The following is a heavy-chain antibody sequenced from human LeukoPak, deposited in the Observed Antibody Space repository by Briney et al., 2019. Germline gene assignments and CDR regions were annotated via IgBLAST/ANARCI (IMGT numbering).Heavy chain of an antibody. Sequence: GGSLRLSCAASGFTFSSYSMNWVRQAPGKGLEWVSSISSSSSYIYYADSVKGRFTISRDNSKNTLYLQMNSLRAEDTAVYYCASLNPRGSDYWGQGTLVTVSS. CDR2: ISSSSSYI. CDR3: ASLNPRGSDY. V-gene: IGHV3-21*04. J-gene: IGHJ4*02. D-gene: IGHD3-10*01. CDR1: GFTFSSYS.